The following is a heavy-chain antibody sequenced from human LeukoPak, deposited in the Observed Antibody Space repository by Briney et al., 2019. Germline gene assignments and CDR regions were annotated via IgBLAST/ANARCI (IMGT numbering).Heavy chain of an antibody. V-gene: IGHV3-74*01. CDR2: IKTDGSST. D-gene: IGHD1-1*01. CDR1: GFTFSSFW. CDR3: VRETRIGSSGTQGWFDP. Sequence: TGGSLRLSCLASGFTFSSFWMHWVRQTPGKGLVWVLRIKTDGSSTDYAASVKGRFTISRDNARNTLCLQMDSLRVEDTAVYYCVRETRIGSSGTQGWFDPWGQGTLVTVSS. J-gene: IGHJ5*02.